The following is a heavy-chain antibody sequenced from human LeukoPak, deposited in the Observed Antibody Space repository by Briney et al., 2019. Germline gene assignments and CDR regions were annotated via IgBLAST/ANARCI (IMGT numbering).Heavy chain of an antibody. CDR3: ARDPLWFGEAVFDY. CDR2: IYYSGST. CDR1: GGSISSYY. Sequence: SETLSLTCTVSGGSISSYYWSWIRQPPGKGLEWIGYIYYSGSTNYNPSLKSRVTISVDTSKNQFSLKLSSVTAADTAVYYCARDPLWFGEAVFDYWGQGTQVTVSS. J-gene: IGHJ4*02. V-gene: IGHV4-59*01. D-gene: IGHD3-10*01.